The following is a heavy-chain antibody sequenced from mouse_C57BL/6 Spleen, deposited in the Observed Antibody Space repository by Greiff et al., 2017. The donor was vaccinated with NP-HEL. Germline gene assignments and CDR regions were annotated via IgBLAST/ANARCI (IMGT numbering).Heavy chain of an antibody. CDR3: ARSSQFRYWYFDV. CDR1: GYTFTGYW. Sequence: QVQLQQSGAELMKPGASVKLSCKATGYTFTGYWIEWVKQRPGHGLEWIGEILPGSGSTNYDEKFKGKATFTADTSSNTAYMQLSSLTTEDSAIYCSARSSQFRYWYFDVWGTGTTVTVSS. J-gene: IGHJ1*03. V-gene: IGHV1-9*01. CDR2: ILPGSGST.